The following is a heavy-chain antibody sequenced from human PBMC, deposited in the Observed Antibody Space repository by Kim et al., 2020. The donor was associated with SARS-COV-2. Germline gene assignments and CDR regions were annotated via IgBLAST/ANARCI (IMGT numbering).Heavy chain of an antibody. J-gene: IGHJ4*02. CDR1: GGSISSSSYY. CDR2: IYYSGST. D-gene: IGHD3-22*01. V-gene: IGHV4-39*07. Sequence: SETLSLTCTVSGGSISSSSYYWGWIRQPPGKGLEWIGSIYYSGSTYYNPSLKSRVTISVDTSKNQFSLKLSSVTAADTAVYYCARDYYDSSGYSPVYFDYWGQGTLVTVSS. CDR3: ARDYYDSSGYSPVYFDY.